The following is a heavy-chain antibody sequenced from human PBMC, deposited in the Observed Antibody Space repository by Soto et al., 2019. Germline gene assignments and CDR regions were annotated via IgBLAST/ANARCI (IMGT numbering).Heavy chain of an antibody. CDR2: IDNSGGIT. J-gene: IGHJ4*02. D-gene: IGHD5-18*01. V-gene: IGHV3-23*05. CDR3: AKGGYNYGFLFDC. CDR1: GFIFSNYN. Sequence: GGSLRLSCAASGFIFSNYNMNWVRQAPGKGLEWVSTIDNSGGITYYADSVKGRFTISRDNSKNTLYLQMNSLRAEDTAVYYCAKGGYNYGFLFDCWGQGTLVTVSS.